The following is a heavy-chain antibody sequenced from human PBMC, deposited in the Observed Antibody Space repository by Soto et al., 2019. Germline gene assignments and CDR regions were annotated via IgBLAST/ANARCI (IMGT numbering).Heavy chain of an antibody. CDR1: GFTFGDYA. CDR3: ARDREVTTNYWYFDL. D-gene: IGHD4-17*01. J-gene: IGHJ2*01. V-gene: IGHV3-49*03. CDR2: IRSKAYGGTT. Sequence: GGSLRLSCTASGFTFGDYAMSWFRQAPGKGLEWVGFIRSKAYGGTTEYAASVKGRFTISRDDSKSIAYLQMNSLKTEDTAVYFCARDREVTTNYWYFDLWGRGTLVT.